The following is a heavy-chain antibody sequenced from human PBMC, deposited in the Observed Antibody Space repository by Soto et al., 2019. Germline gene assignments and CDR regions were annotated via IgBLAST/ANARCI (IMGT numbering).Heavy chain of an antibody. CDR3: ARHLYGMDV. V-gene: IGHV4-39*01. J-gene: IGHJ6*02. CDR1: GGSISSSSYY. CDR2: IYYSGST. Sequence: SETLSPTCTVSGGSISSSSYYWGWIRQPPGKGLEWIGSIYYSGSTYYNPSLKSRVTISVDTSKNQFSLKLSSVTAADTAVYYCARHLYGMDVWGQGTTVTVSS.